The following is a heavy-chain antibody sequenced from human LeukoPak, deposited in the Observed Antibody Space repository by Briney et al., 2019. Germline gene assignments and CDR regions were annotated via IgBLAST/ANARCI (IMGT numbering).Heavy chain of an antibody. CDR1: GFIFSDYG. CDR3: AKWGGTRQYYFDY. D-gene: IGHD3-16*01. CDR2: TRFDGSIK. V-gene: IGHV3-33*03. Sequence: PGGSLRLSCAVSGFIFSDYGFHWVRQAPGKGLEWVAVTRFDGSIKQYADSVKGRFTISRDDSKNTLYLQMNFLKSEDKAVYYLAKWGGTRQYYFDYWGQGTLVTVSS. J-gene: IGHJ4*02.